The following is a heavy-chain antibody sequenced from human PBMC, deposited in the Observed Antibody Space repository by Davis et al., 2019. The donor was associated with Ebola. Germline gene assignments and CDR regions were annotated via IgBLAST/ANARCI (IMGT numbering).Heavy chain of an antibody. D-gene: IGHD1-7*01. V-gene: IGHV4-34*01. CDR1: GGSFSGYY. CDR2: INHSGST. CDR3: ARRGNWNYYFDY. Sequence: PSETLSLTCAVYGGSFSGYYWSWIRQPPGKGLEWIGEINHSGSTNYNPSLKSRVTISVDTSKNQFSLKLSSVTAADTAVYYCARRGNWNYYFDYWGQGTLVTVSS. J-gene: IGHJ4*02.